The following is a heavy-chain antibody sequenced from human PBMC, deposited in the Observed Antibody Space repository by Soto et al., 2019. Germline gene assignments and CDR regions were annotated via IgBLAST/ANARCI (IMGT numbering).Heavy chain of an antibody. J-gene: IGHJ6*02. CDR3: ARVITMVHYYYGMDV. CDR2: TRNKANGYRT. V-gene: IGHV3-72*01. D-gene: IGHD3-10*01. CDR1: GFSFSDHY. Sequence: GGSLRLSCAASGFSFSDHYMDWVRQAPGKGLEWVGRTRNKANGYRTEYDASVKGRFTISRDDSKNLLYLQMNSLRAEDTAVYYCARVITMVHYYYGMDVWGHGTTVTFSS.